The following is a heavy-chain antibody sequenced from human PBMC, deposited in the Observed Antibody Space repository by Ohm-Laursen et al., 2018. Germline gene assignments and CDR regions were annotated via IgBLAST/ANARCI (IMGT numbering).Heavy chain of an antibody. CDR1: GGSISSSSYY. CDR2: IYYSGST. D-gene: IGHD3-3*01. V-gene: IGHV4-39*01. J-gene: IGHJ4*02. CDR3: ARHRAGVADY. Sequence: GTLSLTCTVSGGSISSSSYYWGWIRQPPGKGLEWIGSIYYSGSTYYNPSLKSRVTISVDTSKNQFSLKLSSVTAADTAVYYCARHRAGVADYWGQGTLVTVSS.